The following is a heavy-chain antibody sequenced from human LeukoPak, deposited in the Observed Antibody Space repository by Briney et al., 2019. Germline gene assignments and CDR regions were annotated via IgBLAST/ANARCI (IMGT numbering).Heavy chain of an antibody. Sequence: GGSLRLSCAASGFTVSSNYMSWVRQAPGKGLEWVSVIYSGGSTYYADSVKGRFTISRDNSKNTLYLQMNSLRAEDTAVYYCAREQGVTTVWYFDLWGRGTLVTVSS. V-gene: IGHV3-53*01. CDR1: GFTVSSNY. CDR2: IYSGGST. CDR3: AREQGVTTVWYFDL. J-gene: IGHJ2*01. D-gene: IGHD4-17*01.